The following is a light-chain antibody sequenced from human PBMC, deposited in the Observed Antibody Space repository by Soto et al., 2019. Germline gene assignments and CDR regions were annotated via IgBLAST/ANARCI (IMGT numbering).Light chain of an antibody. V-gene: IGKV3-20*01. CDR2: GAS. J-gene: IGKJ1*01. CDR1: QSVSTN. CDR3: QQYGSSGT. Sequence: EIVLTQSPGTLSLSPGERATLSCRASQSVSTNVAWYQQKPGQAPRLLIYGASNRATGIPDRFSGSGSGTDFTLTISRLEPEDFAVYYCQQYGSSGTFGQGTKVDI.